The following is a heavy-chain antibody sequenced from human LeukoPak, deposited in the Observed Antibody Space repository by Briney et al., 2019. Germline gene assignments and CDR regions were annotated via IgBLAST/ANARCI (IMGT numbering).Heavy chain of an antibody. CDR2: ISYDGSNK. Sequence: GRSLRLSCAASGFTFSSYGMHWVRQAPGKGLEWVAVISYDGSNKYYADSVKGRFTISRDNSKNTLYLQMNSLRAEDTAVYYCARDLGRGYDEDYWGQGTLVTVSS. J-gene: IGHJ4*02. CDR3: ARDLGRGYDEDY. CDR1: GFTFSSYG. V-gene: IGHV3-30*03. D-gene: IGHD5-12*01.